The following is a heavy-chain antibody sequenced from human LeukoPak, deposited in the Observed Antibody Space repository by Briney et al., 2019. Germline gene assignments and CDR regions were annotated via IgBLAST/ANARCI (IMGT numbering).Heavy chain of an antibody. CDR3: ARVVATVLFLDY. CDR2: IKQDGSEK. CDR1: GFTFSSYA. D-gene: IGHD5-12*01. J-gene: IGHJ4*02. Sequence: GGSLRLSCAASGFTFSSYAMSWVRQAPGKGLEWVANIKQDGSEKYYVDSVKGRFTISRDNAKNPLYLQMNSLRAEDTAVYYCARVVATVLFLDYWGQGTLVTVSS. V-gene: IGHV3-7*01.